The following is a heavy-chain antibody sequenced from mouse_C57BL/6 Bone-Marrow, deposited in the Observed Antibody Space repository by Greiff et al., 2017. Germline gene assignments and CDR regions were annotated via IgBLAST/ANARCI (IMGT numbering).Heavy chain of an antibody. CDR2: ISYDGSN. V-gene: IGHV3-6*01. CDR1: GYSITSGYY. D-gene: IGHD1-1*02. CDR3: AREDYSGSWYFDV. J-gene: IGHJ1*03. Sequence: ESGPGLVKPSQSLSLTCSVTGYSITSGYYWNWIRQFPGNKLEWMGYISYDGSNNYNPSLKNRISITRDTSKNQFFLKLNSVTTEDTATYYCAREDYSGSWYFDVWGTGTTVTVSS.